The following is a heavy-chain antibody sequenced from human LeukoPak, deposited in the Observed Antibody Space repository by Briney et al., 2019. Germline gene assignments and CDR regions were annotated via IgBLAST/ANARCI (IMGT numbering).Heavy chain of an antibody. CDR1: GGTFSSYA. Sequence: VASVKVSCKASGGTFSSYAISWVRQAPGQGLEWMGRIIPILGIVNYAQKFQGRVTITADKSTSTAYMELSSLRSEDTAVYYCATAAKSIAVVYGMDVWGQGTTVTVSS. D-gene: IGHD6-19*01. CDR3: ATAAKSIAVVYGMDV. J-gene: IGHJ6*02. V-gene: IGHV1-69*04. CDR2: IIPILGIV.